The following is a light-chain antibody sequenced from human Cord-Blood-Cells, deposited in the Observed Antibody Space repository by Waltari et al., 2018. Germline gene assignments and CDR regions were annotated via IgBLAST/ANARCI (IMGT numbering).Light chain of an antibody. CDR1: QSISSW. Sequence: DIQMTQSPSTPSASVGDRVTITCRASQSISSWWVWYQQKPGKAPKLLIYDASSLEIGVPSRFSGSGSGTEFTLTISSLQPDDFATYYCQQYNSYSRTFGQVTKVEIK. CDR3: QQYNSYSRT. J-gene: IGKJ1*01. CDR2: DAS. V-gene: IGKV1-5*01.